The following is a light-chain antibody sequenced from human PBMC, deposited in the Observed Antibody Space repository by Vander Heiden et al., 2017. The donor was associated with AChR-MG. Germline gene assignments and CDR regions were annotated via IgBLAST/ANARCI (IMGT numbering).Light chain of an antibody. CDR1: QSLLHSNGNTY. V-gene: IGKV2-28*01. CDR2: LGS. CDR3: MQALQTPT. J-gene: IGKJ1*01. Sequence: DIVMTQSPLSLPVTPGEPASIPCRSSQSLLHSNGNTYLDWYLQRPGQSPHLLIYLGSSRASGVPDSFSGSGSGTDFTLKISRVEAEDVGVYYCMQALQTPTFGQGTKVEIK.